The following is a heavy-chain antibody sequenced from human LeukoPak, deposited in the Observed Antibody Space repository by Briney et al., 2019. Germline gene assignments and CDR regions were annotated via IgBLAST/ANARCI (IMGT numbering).Heavy chain of an antibody. CDR2: INHSGST. Sequence: SETLSLTCAVYGGSFSGYYWSWIRQPPGKGLEWIGEINHSGSTNYNPSLKSRVTTSVDTSKNQFSLKLSSVTAADTAVYYCAKWTEGGAFDSWGQGTMLIVSS. V-gene: IGHV4-34*01. CDR3: AKWTEGGAFDS. J-gene: IGHJ3*01. D-gene: IGHD1-26*01. CDR1: GGSFSGYY.